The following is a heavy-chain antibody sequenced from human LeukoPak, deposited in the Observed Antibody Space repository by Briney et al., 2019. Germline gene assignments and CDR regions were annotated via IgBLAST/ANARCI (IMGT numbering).Heavy chain of an antibody. Sequence: ASVKVSCKASGYTFTSYGISWVRQAPGQGLEWVGWISAYNGNTNYAQKLQGRVTMTTDTSTSTAYMELRSLRSDDTAVYYCARVRVTYYYDSSGYYYFDYWGQGTLVTVSS. CDR1: GYTFTSYG. CDR2: ISAYNGNT. V-gene: IGHV1-18*01. J-gene: IGHJ4*02. CDR3: ARVRVTYYYDSSGYYYFDY. D-gene: IGHD3-22*01.